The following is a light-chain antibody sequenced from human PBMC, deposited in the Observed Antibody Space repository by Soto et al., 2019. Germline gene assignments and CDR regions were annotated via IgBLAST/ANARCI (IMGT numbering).Light chain of an antibody. CDR3: QQIHNTPLT. Sequence: DIQMTQSPSSLSASVGDRVTITCRASQRVGSYLNWYQQKPGKAPTLLIYSASELQSGVSSRFSGSGSGTDFTLTIRNLQPEDFAVYYCQQIHNTPLTFGQGTKVEI. J-gene: IGKJ1*01. V-gene: IGKV1-39*01. CDR1: QRVGSY. CDR2: SAS.